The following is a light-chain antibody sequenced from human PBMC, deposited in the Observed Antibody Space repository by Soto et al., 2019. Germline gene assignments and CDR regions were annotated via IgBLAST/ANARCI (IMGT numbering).Light chain of an antibody. CDR1: SSNIGAGYD. CDR2: VNN. CDR3: QSYDRNLGRV. J-gene: IGLJ3*02. Sequence: QSVLTQPPSVSGAPGQRVTISCTGSSSNIGAGYDVHWYQQLPGTAPKLLIYVNNNRPSGVPDRFFGSKSGTSASLAITGLQAEDEADYYCQSYDRNLGRVFGGGTKVTV. V-gene: IGLV1-40*01.